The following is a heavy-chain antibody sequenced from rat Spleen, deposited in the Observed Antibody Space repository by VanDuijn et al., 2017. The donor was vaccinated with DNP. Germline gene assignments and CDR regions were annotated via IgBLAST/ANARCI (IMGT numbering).Heavy chain of an antibody. Sequence: EVHLVDSGGGLVQPGGSLKLSCAASGFTFSDYGMAWVRQAPKRVLEWVATISTGGGTTYYRDSVMGRFTISRDDAKSTLYLQMNSLRSEDTATYYCKVGARYWGQGVMVTVSS. V-gene: IGHV5S13*01. CDR1: GFTFSDYG. J-gene: IGHJ2*01. CDR3: KVGARY. CDR2: ISTGGGTT. D-gene: IGHD5-1*01.